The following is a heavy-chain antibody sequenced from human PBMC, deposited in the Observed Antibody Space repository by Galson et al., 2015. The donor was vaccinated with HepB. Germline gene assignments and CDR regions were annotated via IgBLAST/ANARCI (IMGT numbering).Heavy chain of an antibody. D-gene: IGHD4-11*01. CDR1: IYTTYY. Sequence: SVKVSCKASIYTTYYMHWVRQAPGQGLEWMGEVNPSSGSTRYAQELQGRVTMTRDTSTSTVYMELSSLRSEDTAVYYCVREVVGANSKSFEYWGQGTLVTVSA. CDR2: VNPSSGST. CDR3: VREVVGANSKSFEY. V-gene: IGHV1-46*03. J-gene: IGHJ4*02.